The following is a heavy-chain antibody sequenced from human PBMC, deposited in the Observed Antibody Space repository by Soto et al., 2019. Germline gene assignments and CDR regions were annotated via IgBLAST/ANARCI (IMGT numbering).Heavy chain of an antibody. CDR1: GFSLSTSGVG. J-gene: IGHJ4*02. Sequence: SGPTLVNPTQTLTLTCTFSGFSLSTSGVGVGWIRQPPGKALEWLALIYWNDDKRYSPSLKSRLTITKDTSKDQVVLTMTNMDPVDTAAYYCAHSRVRYFDWRTFDYWGQGTLVTVSS. D-gene: IGHD3-9*01. V-gene: IGHV2-5*01. CDR2: IYWNDDK. CDR3: AHSRVRYFDWRTFDY.